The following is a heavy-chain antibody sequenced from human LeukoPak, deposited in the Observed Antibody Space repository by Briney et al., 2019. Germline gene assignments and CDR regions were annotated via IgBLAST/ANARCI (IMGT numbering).Heavy chain of an antibody. Sequence: GESLKISCKGSGYSFTSYWIGWVRQMPGKGLEWMGIIYPGDSDTRYSPSFQGQVTISADKSISTAYLQWSSLRAEDTAVYYCARVGGSGRAAGVPNFDYWGQGTLVTVSS. J-gene: IGHJ4*02. CDR2: IYPGDSDT. D-gene: IGHD6-13*01. CDR3: ARVGGSGRAAGVPNFDY. V-gene: IGHV5-51*01. CDR1: GYSFTSYW.